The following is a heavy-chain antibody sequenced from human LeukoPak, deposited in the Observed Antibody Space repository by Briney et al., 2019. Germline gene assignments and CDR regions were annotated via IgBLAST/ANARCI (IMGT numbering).Heavy chain of an antibody. CDR3: ARDMRAAAGTVWFDP. CDR1: GFTFSSYW. CDR2: INSDGSST. Sequence: PGGSLRLSCAASGFTFSSYWMHWVRQAPGKGLVWVSRINSDGSSTSYADSVKGRFTISRDNAKNTLYLQMNSLGAEDTAVYYCARDMRAAAGTVWFDPWGQGTLVTVSS. V-gene: IGHV3-74*01. J-gene: IGHJ5*02. D-gene: IGHD6-13*01.